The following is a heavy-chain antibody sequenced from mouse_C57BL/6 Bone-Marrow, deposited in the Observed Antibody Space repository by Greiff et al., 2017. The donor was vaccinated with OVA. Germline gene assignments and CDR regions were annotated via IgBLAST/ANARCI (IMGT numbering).Heavy chain of an antibody. CDR1: GYTFTSYW. J-gene: IGHJ2*01. CDR3: ARQGIYYGPDY. Sequence: QVQLQQSGAELVRPGSSVKLSCKASGYTFTSYWMDWVKQRPGQGLEWIGNIYPSDSETHYNQKFKDKATLTVDKSSSTAYMQLSSLTSEDSAVYYCARQGIYYGPDYWGQGTTLTVSS. D-gene: IGHD2-1*01. CDR2: IYPSDSET. V-gene: IGHV1-61*01.